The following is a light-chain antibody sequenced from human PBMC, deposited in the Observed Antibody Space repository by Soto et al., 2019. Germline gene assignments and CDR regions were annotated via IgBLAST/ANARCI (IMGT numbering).Light chain of an antibody. CDR3: CSYTTSNTRQIV. Sequence: QSVLTQPASVSGSPGQSITISCTGTSSDVGGYNYVSWYQQHPGKAPEFMIYDVSNRPSGVSNRFSGSKSGNTASLTISGLQAEDEADYYCCSYTTSNTRQIVFGTGPKVTVL. V-gene: IGLV2-14*01. CDR1: SSDVGGYNY. J-gene: IGLJ1*01. CDR2: DVS.